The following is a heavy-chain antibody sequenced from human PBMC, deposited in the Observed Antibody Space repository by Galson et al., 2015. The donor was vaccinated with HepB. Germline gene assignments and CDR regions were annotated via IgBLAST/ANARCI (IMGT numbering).Heavy chain of an antibody. V-gene: IGHV3-11*05. CDR2: ISSSSYT. D-gene: IGHD2-2*01. J-gene: IGHJ6*02. Sequence: SLRLSCAASGFTFSDYYMSWIRQAPGKGLEWVSYISSSSYTNYADSVKGRFTISRDNAKNSLYLQMNSLRAEDTAVYYCARGRCSSTSCYEYYYYGMDVWGQGTTVTVSS. CDR1: GFTFSDYY. CDR3: ARGRCSSTSCYEYYYYGMDV.